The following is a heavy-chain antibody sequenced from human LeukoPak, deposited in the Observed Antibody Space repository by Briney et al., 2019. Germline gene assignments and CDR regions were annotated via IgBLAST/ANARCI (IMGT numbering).Heavy chain of an antibody. J-gene: IGHJ4*02. V-gene: IGHV3-23*01. CDR1: GFTFSRYG. Sequence: GGSLRLSCAASGFTFSRYGMHWVRQAPGKGLEWVSDISGDSGRTDYADSVKGRFTISRDNAKNSLYLQMNSLRAEDTAVYYCARDRNWNYGFDYWGQGTLVTVSS. D-gene: IGHD1-7*01. CDR2: ISGDSGRT. CDR3: ARDRNWNYGFDY.